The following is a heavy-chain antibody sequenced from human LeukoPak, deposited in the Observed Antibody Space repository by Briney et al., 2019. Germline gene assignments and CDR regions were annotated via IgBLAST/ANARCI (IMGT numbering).Heavy chain of an antibody. D-gene: IGHD6-19*01. CDR3: AKDRTVAGRKNWFDP. CDR1: GFTFSSYG. CDR2: ISYDGSNK. Sequence: PGRSLRLSCAASGFTFSSYGMHWVRQAPGKGLEWVAVISYDGSNKYYADSVKGRFTISGDNSKNTLYLQMNSLRAEDTAVYYCAKDRTVAGRKNWFDPWGQGTLVTVSS. V-gene: IGHV3-30*18. J-gene: IGHJ5*02.